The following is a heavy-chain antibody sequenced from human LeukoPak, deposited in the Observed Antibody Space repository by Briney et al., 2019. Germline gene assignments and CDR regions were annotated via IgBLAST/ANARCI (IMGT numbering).Heavy chain of an antibody. J-gene: IGHJ4*02. CDR3: ARDPHRVSRIDDFWSGYYPIPTSHYFDY. V-gene: IGHV3-30*04. CDR2: ISYDGSNK. D-gene: IGHD3-3*01. CDR1: GFTFSSYA. Sequence: PGGSLRLSCAASGFTFSSYATHWVRQAPGKGLEWVAVISYDGSNKYYADSVKGRFTISRDNSKNTLYLQMNSLRAEDTAVYYCARDPHRVSRIDDFWSGYYPIPTSHYFDYWGQGTLVTVSS.